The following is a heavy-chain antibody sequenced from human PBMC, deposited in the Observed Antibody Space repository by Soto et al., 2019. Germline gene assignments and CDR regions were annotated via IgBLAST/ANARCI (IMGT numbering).Heavy chain of an antibody. CDR2: ISGSGGST. CDR3: AKIPPGYSYGYFAFGY. J-gene: IGHJ4*02. D-gene: IGHD5-18*01. V-gene: IGHV3-23*01. CDR1: GFNFSSYA. Sequence: EVQLLESGGGLVQPGGSLRLSCAASGFNFSSYAMSWVRQAPGEGLEWVSAISGSGGSTYYADSVKGRFTISRDNSKNALYLQMPSLTAEDTVVYYCAKIPPGYSYGYFAFGYWGQGTLVSVSS.